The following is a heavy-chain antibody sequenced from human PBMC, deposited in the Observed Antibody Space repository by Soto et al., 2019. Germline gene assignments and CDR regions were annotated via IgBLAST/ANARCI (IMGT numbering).Heavy chain of an antibody. Sequence: EVQLVESGGTLLEPGGSLRLSCAASGFIFSHGWMHWVRQAPGKGLDWVGRIKSNTDGATTDIAAPVKGRFTISREDTKNALYLQMNSRNTEDPAVYYCATELHYCCQGTLVTVSS. V-gene: IGHV3-15*02. CDR3: ATELHY. CDR1: GFIFSHGW. J-gene: IGHJ4*02. D-gene: IGHD5-18*01. CDR2: IKSNTDGATT.